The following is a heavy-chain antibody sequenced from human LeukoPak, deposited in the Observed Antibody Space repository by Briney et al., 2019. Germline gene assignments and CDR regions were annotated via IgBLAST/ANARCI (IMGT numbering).Heavy chain of an antibody. D-gene: IGHD5-18*01. Sequence: PSETLSLTCGVSGGSISNNNYYWGWIRQPTGKGLEWIGSIYYTGITYYNPSLKSRVTISVDTSKNHFSLKLSSVTAADTAVYYCARHPTAMVSFDYWGQGTLVTVSS. V-gene: IGHV4-39*01. CDR3: ARHPTAMVSFDY. CDR2: IYYTGIT. J-gene: IGHJ4*02. CDR1: GGSISNNNYY.